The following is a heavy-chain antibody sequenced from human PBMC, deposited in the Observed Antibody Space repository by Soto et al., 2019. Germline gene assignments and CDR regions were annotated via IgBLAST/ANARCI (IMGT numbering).Heavy chain of an antibody. D-gene: IGHD2-15*01. CDR3: ARTLGYCSGGSCRRYYYMDV. CDR2: IYYSGST. J-gene: IGHJ6*03. CDR1: GGSISSYY. Sequence: SETLSLTCTVSGGSISSYYWSWIRQPPGKGLEWIGYIYYSGSTNYNPSLKSRVNISVDTSKNQFSLKLSSVTAADTAVYYCARTLGYCSGGSCRRYYYMDVWGKGTTVTVSS. V-gene: IGHV4-59*01.